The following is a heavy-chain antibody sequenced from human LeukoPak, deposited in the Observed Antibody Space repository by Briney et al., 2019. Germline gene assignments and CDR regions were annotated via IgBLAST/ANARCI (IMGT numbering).Heavy chain of an antibody. V-gene: IGHV1-2*02. CDR1: GYTFTGYF. Sequence: ASVKVSCKASGYTFTGYFMHWVRQAPGQGLEWMGWIKSNSGGTNYAQKFQGRVSMTRDTSISTAYMELSRLRSDDTAVYYCARARGDIVEVPAAIWFPPWGQGTLVTVSS. CDR3: ARARGDIVEVPAAIWFPP. CDR2: IKSNSGGT. J-gene: IGHJ5*02. D-gene: IGHD2-2*01.